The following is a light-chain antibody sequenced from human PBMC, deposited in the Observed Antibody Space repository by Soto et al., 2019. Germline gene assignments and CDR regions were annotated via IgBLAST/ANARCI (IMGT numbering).Light chain of an antibody. CDR1: QGIRNV. Sequence: AIQMTQSPSSLSASVGARVTITCRASQGIRNVLGWFQQKPGKAPKLLINAASNLQSGVPSRFRGSGSGTDLTITISSLQPEDFETYYGLQDYNYPRTFGQGTKVDI. J-gene: IGKJ1*01. CDR3: LQDYNYPRT. CDR2: AAS. V-gene: IGKV1-6*02.